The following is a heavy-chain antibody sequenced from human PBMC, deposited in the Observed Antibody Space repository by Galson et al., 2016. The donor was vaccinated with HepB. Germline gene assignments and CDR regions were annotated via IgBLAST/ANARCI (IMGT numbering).Heavy chain of an antibody. J-gene: IGHJ4*02. Sequence: SLRLSCAASGFTFSSYAMHWVRQAPGKGLEWVAVISYDGSYESYAGAVKGRFTISRDNFKNTLYLDLNSLRAEETAVYYCARAVHGSGSYWDKWGQGTLVAVSS. D-gene: IGHD3-10*01. CDR2: ISYDGSYE. V-gene: IGHV3-30*04. CDR3: ARAVHGSGSYWDK. CDR1: GFTFSSYA.